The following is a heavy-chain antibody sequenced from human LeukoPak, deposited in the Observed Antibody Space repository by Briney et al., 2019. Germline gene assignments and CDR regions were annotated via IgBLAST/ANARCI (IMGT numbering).Heavy chain of an antibody. V-gene: IGHV3-21*01. CDR1: GFTFSSYS. J-gene: IGHJ3*02. CDR2: ISSSSYI. Sequence: GGSLRLSCAASGFTFSSYSMNWVRQAPGKGLEWVSSISSSSYIYYADSVKGRFTISRDNAKNSLYLQMNSLRAEDTAVYYCARDMGYSGSYSAFDIWGQGTMVTVSS. CDR3: ARDMGYSGSYSAFDI. D-gene: IGHD1-26*01.